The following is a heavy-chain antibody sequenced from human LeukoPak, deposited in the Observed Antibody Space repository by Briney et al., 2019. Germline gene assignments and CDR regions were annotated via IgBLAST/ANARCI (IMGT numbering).Heavy chain of an antibody. Sequence: SGTLSLTCAVSGGSFSSSNWWSWVRQPPGKGLEWIGEIYHSGSTNYNPSLKSRVTISVDKSKNQFSLKLSSVTAADTAVYYCARAPIVVELNAFEIWGQGTMVTVSS. D-gene: IGHD2-21*01. CDR3: ARAPIVVELNAFEI. CDR2: IYHSGST. CDR1: GGSFSSSNW. V-gene: IGHV4-4*02. J-gene: IGHJ3*02.